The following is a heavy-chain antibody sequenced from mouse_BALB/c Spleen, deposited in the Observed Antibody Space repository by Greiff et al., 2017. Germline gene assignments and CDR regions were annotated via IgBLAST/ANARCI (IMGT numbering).Heavy chain of an antibody. CDR1: GYAFSSYW. V-gene: IGHV1-80*01. CDR2: IYPGDGDT. D-gene: IGHD2-1*01. CDR3: ARVGNYWFAY. Sequence: VQLQQSGAELVRPGSSVKISCKASGYAFSSYWMNWVKQRPGQGLEWIGQIYPGDGDTNYNGKFKGKATLTADKSSSTAYMQLSSLTSEDSAVYFCARVGNYWFAYWGQGTLVTVSA. J-gene: IGHJ3*01.